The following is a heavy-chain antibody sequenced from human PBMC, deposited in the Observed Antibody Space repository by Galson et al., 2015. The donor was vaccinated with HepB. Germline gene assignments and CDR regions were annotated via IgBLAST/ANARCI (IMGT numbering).Heavy chain of an antibody. J-gene: IGHJ3*02. CDR1: GFTFSAYA. Sequence: SLRLSCAASGFTFSAYAMHWVRQAPGKGLEWVTVISYDASYKYYADSAKGRFTISRDNSKNTLYLQMNSLRAEDTAVYYCATTKFGNGAYWTFEIWGQGTLVTVSS. D-gene: IGHD4/OR15-4a*01. CDR3: ATTKFGNGAYWTFEI. CDR2: ISYDASYK. V-gene: IGHV3-30-3*01.